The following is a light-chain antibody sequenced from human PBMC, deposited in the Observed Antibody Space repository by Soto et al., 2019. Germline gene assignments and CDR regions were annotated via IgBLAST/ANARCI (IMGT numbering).Light chain of an antibody. V-gene: IGKV3-15*01. CDR1: QSVSSN. Sequence: EIVMTQSPATLSVSPGERATLSCRASQSVSSNLAWYQQKPGQAPRLLIYGASTRATDVPARFSGSGAGTEFTLTISSLQSEDFAVDYCQQYNNWTETFGQGTKVDIK. J-gene: IGKJ1*01. CDR3: QQYNNWTET. CDR2: GAS.